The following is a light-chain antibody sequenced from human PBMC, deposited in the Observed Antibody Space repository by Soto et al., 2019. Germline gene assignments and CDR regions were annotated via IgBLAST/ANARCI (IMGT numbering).Light chain of an antibody. J-gene: IGLJ2*01. Sequence: QSALTQPPSASGSPGQSVTISCTGTSNDIGGYNYVSWYQQYPGKAPKLMIYEVNKRPSGVPDRFSGSKSGNTASLTVSGLQAEDEADYYCCSYAGSNNLAIFGGGTKLTVL. V-gene: IGLV2-8*01. CDR3: CSYAGSNNLAI. CDR1: SNDIGGYNY. CDR2: EVN.